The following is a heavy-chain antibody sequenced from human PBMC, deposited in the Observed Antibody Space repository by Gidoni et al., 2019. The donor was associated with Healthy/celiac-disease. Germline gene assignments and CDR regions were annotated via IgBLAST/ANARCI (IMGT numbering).Heavy chain of an antibody. J-gene: IGHJ3*02. V-gene: IGHV3-48*03. D-gene: IGHD1-26*01. Sequence: EVQLVESGGGLVQPGGSLRLSCAASGFTFSSYEMNWVRQAPGKGLEWVSYISSSGSTIYYADSVKGRFTISRDNAKNSLYLQMNSLRAEDTAVYYCARSGSYLGGAFDIWGQGTMVTVSS. CDR1: GFTFSSYE. CDR2: ISSSGSTI. CDR3: ARSGSYLGGAFDI.